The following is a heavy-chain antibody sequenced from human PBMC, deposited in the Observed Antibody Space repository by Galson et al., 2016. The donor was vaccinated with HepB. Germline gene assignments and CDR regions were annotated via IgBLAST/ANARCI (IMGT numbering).Heavy chain of an antibody. CDR1: GFTFGDYA. D-gene: IGHD6-19*01. CDR2: ITGSGGVT. V-gene: IGHV3-23*01. J-gene: IGHJ4*02. CDR3: AKDVFTSGWPNVFDS. Sequence: SLRLSCAASGFTFGDYAMTWVRQSPGKGLEWVSAITGSGGVTYYADSVRGRFTISRDHPKNMVYLQMNSLRADNTATYYCAKDVFTSGWPNVFDSWGQGTLVAVSS.